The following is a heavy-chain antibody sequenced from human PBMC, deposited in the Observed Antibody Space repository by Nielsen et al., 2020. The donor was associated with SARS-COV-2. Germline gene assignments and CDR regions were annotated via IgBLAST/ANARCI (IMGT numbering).Heavy chain of an antibody. V-gene: IGHV3-23*01. Sequence: GGSLRLSCAASGFTFSSYAMSWVRQAPGKGLEWVSAISGSGGGTYYADSVKGRFTISRDNSKNTLYLQMNSLRAEDTAVYYCVKDSSAGYGDYEWDWFDPWGQGTLVTVSS. CDR2: ISGSGGGT. CDR1: GFTFSSYA. CDR3: VKDSSAGYGDYEWDWFDP. D-gene: IGHD4-17*01. J-gene: IGHJ5*02.